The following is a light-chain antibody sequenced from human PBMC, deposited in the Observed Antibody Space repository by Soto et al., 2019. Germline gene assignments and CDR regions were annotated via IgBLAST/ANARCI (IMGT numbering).Light chain of an antibody. CDR3: QQYNYWPGT. J-gene: IGKJ1*01. CDR2: GAS. Sequence: IELTQSPGTLSLSPGERATLSCRASQRLASNYLAWYQQRPGQAPRLLISGASTRATGITDRFSGSGSGTEFTLTINSLQSEDFAVYYCQQYNYWPGTFGQGTKVDIK. CDR1: QRLASNY. V-gene: IGKV3-15*01.